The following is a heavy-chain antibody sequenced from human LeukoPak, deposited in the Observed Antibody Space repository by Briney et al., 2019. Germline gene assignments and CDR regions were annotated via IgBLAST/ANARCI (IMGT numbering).Heavy chain of an antibody. D-gene: IGHD6-19*01. CDR2: IKQDGSEK. CDR1: GFTFSSYR. J-gene: IGHJ4*02. V-gene: IGHV3-7*01. CDR3: ARGGWFYYFDY. Sequence: PGGSLRLSCAASGFTFSSYRMSWVRQAPGKGLEWVANIKQDGSEKYYVDSVKGRFTISRDNAKNSLYLQMNSLRAEDTAVYYCARGGWFYYFDYWGQGTLVTVSS.